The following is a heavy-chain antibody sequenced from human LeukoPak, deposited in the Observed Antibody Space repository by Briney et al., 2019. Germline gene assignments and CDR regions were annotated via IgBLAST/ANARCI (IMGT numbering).Heavy chain of an antibody. J-gene: IGHJ4*02. Sequence: GGSLRLSCAASGFQLSTYGMHWVRQAPGKGLEWVAVTSYDGSNKHYADSVKGRFTIYRDNSKNTLSLQMNSLRAEDTAVYYCAKGGGEWLRLDYWGQGTLVTVSS. CDR3: AKGGGEWLRLDY. D-gene: IGHD5-12*01. CDR1: GFQLSTYG. CDR2: TSYDGSNK. V-gene: IGHV3-30*18.